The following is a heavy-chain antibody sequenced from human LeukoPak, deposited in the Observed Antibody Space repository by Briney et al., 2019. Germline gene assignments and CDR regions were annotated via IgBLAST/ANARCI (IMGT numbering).Heavy chain of an antibody. CDR2: LSVSGGST. CDR3: AKGGGLDGSALWFGELLRNYYYMDV. D-gene: IGHD3-10*01. Sequence: GGSLRRSCAASGFTFSSYARSWVGHGPGKGLEGVSALSVSGGSTYYADSGKGRFTITTDNSKNTVYLQMNSLRAEDTAVYYCAKGGGLDGSALWFGELLRNYYYMDVRGKGTTVTVSS. J-gene: IGHJ6*03. CDR1: GFTFSSYA. V-gene: IGHV3-23*01.